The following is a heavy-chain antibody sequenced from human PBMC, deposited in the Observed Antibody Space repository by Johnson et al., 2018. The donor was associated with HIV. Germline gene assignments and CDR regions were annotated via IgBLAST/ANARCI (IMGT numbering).Heavy chain of an antibody. Sequence: EVQLVESGGGLVQPGGSLRLSCAASGFIFSSYWMHWVRQAPGKGLVWVSRINSDGSSTTYADSVKGRFTISRDNAKNTLYLQMNSLRAEDTAVYFCAKVHIAARWSDAFDIWGQGTMVTVSP. CDR2: INSDGSST. D-gene: IGHD6-6*01. V-gene: IGHV3-74*02. CDR1: GFIFSSYW. CDR3: AKVHIAARWSDAFDI. J-gene: IGHJ3*02.